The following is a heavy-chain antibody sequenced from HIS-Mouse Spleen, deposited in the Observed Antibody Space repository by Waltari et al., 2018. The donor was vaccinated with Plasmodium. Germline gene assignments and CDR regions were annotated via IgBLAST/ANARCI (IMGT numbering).Heavy chain of an antibody. Sequence: EVQLVESGGGLVQPGGSLRLSCAASGFTFSSYWMHWVRQAPGKGLVWVSRIYRDGSSTRYADSVKGRFTISRDNAKNTLYLQMNSLRAEDTAVYYCARTIAATGTGDAFDIWGQGTMVTVSS. CDR3: ARTIAATGTGDAFDI. D-gene: IGHD6-13*01. CDR1: GFTFSSYW. V-gene: IGHV3-74*01. CDR2: IYRDGSST. J-gene: IGHJ3*02.